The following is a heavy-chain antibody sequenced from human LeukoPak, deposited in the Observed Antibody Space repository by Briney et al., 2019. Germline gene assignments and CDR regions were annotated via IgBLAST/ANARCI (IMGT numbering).Heavy chain of an antibody. D-gene: IGHD5-12*01. Sequence: GASDKVSCKASGYTFSSYGISWVRQAPGQGLEWMGWISAYNGNTNYAQKLQGRVTMTTDTSTSTAYMELRSLRSDDTAVYYCARDLLVAYSAGLLWDAFHFSGRGTLWSVSS. J-gene: IGHJ3*01. V-gene: IGHV1-18*01. CDR2: ISAYNGNT. CDR3: ARDLLVAYSAGLLWDAFHF. CDR1: GYTFSSYG.